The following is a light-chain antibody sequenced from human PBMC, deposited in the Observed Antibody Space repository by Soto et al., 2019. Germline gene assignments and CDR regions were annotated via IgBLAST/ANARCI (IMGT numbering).Light chain of an antibody. V-gene: IGKV3-20*01. CDR3: QQYGSSWLT. CDR1: QSVSSSY. CDR2: GAS. Sequence: EIVLTQSPDTLSLSPGERATLSCRASQSVSSSYLAWYQQKPGQAPRLLIYGASSRATGIPDRFSGSGSGTDFTLTISRLEPEDFAVYYCQQYGSSWLTFGGGTKVDIK. J-gene: IGKJ4*01.